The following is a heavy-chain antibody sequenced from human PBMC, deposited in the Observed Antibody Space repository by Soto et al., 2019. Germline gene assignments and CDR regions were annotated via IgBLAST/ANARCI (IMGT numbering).Heavy chain of an antibody. Sequence: SETLSLTCTVSGGSISSGDYYWSWIRQPPGKGLEWIGYIYYSGSTYYNPSPKSRVTISVDTSKNQFSLKLSSVTAADTAVYYCARDQGGGYCSGGSCYFPHYFDYWGQGTLVTVSS. CDR2: IYYSGST. CDR1: GGSISSGDYY. CDR3: ARDQGGGYCSGGSCYFPHYFDY. J-gene: IGHJ4*02. V-gene: IGHV4-30-4*01. D-gene: IGHD2-15*01.